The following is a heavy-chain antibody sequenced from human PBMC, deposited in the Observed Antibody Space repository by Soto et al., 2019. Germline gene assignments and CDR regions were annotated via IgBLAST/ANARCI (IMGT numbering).Heavy chain of an antibody. V-gene: IGHV1-2*02. CDR2: INPNSGGT. J-gene: IGHJ4*02. D-gene: IGHD3-22*01. CDR1: GYTFTGYY. CDR3: ARVGYYDSSGYYH. Sequence: GASVKVSCKASGYTFTGYYMHWVRQAPGQGLEWMGWINPNSGGTNYAQKFQGRVTMTRDTSISTAYMELSRLRSDDTAVYYCARVGYYDSSGYYHWGQGTLVTVSS.